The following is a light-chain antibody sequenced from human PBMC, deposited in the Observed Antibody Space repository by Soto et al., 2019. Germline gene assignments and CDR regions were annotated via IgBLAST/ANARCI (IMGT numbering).Light chain of an antibody. CDR3: QQSYSSPQT. Sequence: DIQMTQSPSSLSASVGDRVTITCRASQSISRYSNWYQQKPGKAPKLLIYAASSLLGGVPSRFSGSGSGTEFTLTISSLQPEDFAIYYCQQSYSSPQTFGQGTKVEIK. CDR1: QSISRY. J-gene: IGKJ1*01. V-gene: IGKV1-39*01. CDR2: AAS.